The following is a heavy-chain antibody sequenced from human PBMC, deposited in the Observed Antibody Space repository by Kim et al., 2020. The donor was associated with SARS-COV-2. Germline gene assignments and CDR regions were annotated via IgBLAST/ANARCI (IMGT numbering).Heavy chain of an antibody. CDR1: GGSITSGAYY. CDR3: AGGSSWFFDY. D-gene: IGHD6-13*01. J-gene: IGHJ4*02. V-gene: IGHV4-31*03. Sequence: SETLSLTCTVSGGSITSGAYYWSWIRQLPGKGLEWIGYIYFSGSTNYNPSLKSRLTISLDTSNNQFSLRLTSVTAADTAEYYCAGGSSWFFDYWGQGTVV. CDR2: IYFSGST.